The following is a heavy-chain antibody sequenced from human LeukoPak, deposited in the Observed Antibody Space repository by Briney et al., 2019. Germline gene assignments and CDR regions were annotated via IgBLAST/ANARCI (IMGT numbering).Heavy chain of an antibody. Sequence: SETLSLTCTVSGGSISSGSYYWSWIRQPPGKGLEWIGYIYYSGSTNYNPSLKSRVTISVDRPKNQFSLKLSSVTAADTAVYYCAREGYSSGWYWLVWGQGTLVTVSS. J-gene: IGHJ4*02. D-gene: IGHD6-19*01. CDR1: GGSISSGSYY. CDR3: AREGYSSGWYWLV. CDR2: IYYSGST. V-gene: IGHV4-61*01.